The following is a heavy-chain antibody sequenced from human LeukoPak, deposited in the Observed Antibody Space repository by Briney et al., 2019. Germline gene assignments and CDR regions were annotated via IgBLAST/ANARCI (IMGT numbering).Heavy chain of an antibody. J-gene: IGHJ4*02. Sequence: GESLRLSCVASGFIFTNHAISWVRQAPGKGLQWVSVIRGGGRTTEYADSVKGRFTASRDISKNTVFLQMNSLRVEDTAIYYCAKNVLVKRYSDYWGQGVVVTVSS. V-gene: IGHV3-23*01. CDR2: IRGGGRTT. CDR1: GFIFTNHA. D-gene: IGHD3-22*01. CDR3: AKNVLVKRYSDY.